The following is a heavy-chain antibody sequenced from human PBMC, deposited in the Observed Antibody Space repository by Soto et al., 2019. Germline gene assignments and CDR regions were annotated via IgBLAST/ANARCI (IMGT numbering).Heavy chain of an antibody. CDR3: ARGVIGGSYYYGMDV. Sequence: QVQLVQSGAEVKKPGASVKDSCKASGYTFTSYYMHWVRQAPGQGLEWMGIINTSGGSTSYAQKFKGRVTMTRDTSTSTVYMELSSLRSEDTAVYYCARGVIGGSYYYGMDVWGQGTTVTVSS. J-gene: IGHJ6*02. D-gene: IGHD1-26*01. CDR1: GYTFTSYY. V-gene: IGHV1-46*01. CDR2: INTSGGST.